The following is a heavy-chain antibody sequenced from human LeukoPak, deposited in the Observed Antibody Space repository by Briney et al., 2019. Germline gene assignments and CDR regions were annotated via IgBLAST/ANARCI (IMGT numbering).Heavy chain of an antibody. CDR1: GFTFSSYA. CDR2: ISGSGGST. Sequence: PGGSLRLSCAASGFTFSSYAMSWVRQAPGRGLKWVSAISGSGGSTYYADSVKGRFTISRDNSKNTLYLQMNSLRAEDTAVYYCAKENCSSTSCYNNWFDPWGQGTLVTVSS. CDR3: AKENCSSTSCYNNWFDP. J-gene: IGHJ5*02. D-gene: IGHD2-2*02. V-gene: IGHV3-23*01.